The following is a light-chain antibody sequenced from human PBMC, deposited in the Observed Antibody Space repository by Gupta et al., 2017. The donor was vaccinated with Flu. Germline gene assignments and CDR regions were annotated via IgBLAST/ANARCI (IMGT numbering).Light chain of an antibody. CDR1: SSNIEKNF. J-gene: IGLJ2*01. CDR3: GTWDSSLNAAV. CDR2: EDN. Sequence: QSVLTQPPSVSAAPGQKVTISCSGSSSNIEKNFVSWYHQLPGTAPKLLIYEDNKRPSGIPDRFSGSRSGASATLGITGAQTGDEADYYCGTWDSSLNAAVFGGGTQLTVL. V-gene: IGLV1-51*02.